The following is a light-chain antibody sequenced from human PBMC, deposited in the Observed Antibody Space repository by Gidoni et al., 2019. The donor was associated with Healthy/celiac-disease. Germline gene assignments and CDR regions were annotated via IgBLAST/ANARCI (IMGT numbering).Light chain of an antibody. CDR2: AAS. CDR1: QSISSY. J-gene: IGKJ1*01. CDR3: QQSDSTPPT. Sequence: DIQMTHSPSSLSASVGDRVPITCRASQSISSYLNWYQQKPGKAPKLLIYAASSLQSGVPSRFSGSGSGTDFTLTISSLQPEDFATYDCQQSDSTPPTCXXXTKVEIK. V-gene: IGKV1-39*01.